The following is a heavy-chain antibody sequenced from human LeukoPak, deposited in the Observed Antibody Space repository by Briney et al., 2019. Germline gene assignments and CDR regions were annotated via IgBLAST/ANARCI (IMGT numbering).Heavy chain of an antibody. CDR1: GFTFSTYA. D-gene: IGHD3-10*01. V-gene: IGHV4-34*01. CDR2: INHSGST. CDR3: ARFVGLWFGEHYFDY. Sequence: GSLRLSCAASGFTFSTYAMSWIRQPPGKGLEWIGEINHSGSTNYNPSLKSRVTISVDTSKNQFSLKLSSVTAADTAVYYCARFVGLWFGEHYFDYWGQGTLVTVSS. J-gene: IGHJ4*02.